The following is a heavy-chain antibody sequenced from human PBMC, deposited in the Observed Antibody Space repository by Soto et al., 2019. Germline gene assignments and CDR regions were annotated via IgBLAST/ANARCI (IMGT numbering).Heavy chain of an antibody. D-gene: IGHD4-17*01. Sequence: QVQLVESGGGAVQPGRSLRLSCAASGFTFIIHGMHWVRQAPGKGLEWVAVIWYDGRNKYYGESVKGRFTISRDKSEKTVYLQMNSLRAEYTAVYYCARAPDYGGNYFDYWGQGTLVTVSS. CDR2: IWYDGRNK. CDR1: GFTFIIHG. J-gene: IGHJ4*02. V-gene: IGHV3-33*01. CDR3: ARAPDYGGNYFDY.